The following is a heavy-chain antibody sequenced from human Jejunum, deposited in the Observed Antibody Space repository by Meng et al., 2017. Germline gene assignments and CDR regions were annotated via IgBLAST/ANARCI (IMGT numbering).Heavy chain of an antibody. Sequence: QVQLQESGPGLVRPSGTLSLTCAVSGGSVSTTDWGSWVRQPPGKGLEWIGEISRSGRANYNPSLKGRVTISLDRSMNLFSLKLDSVTAADAAVYYCARDPRTNWASRFFDNWGQGTLVTVSS. V-gene: IGHV4-4*02. J-gene: IGHJ4*02. CDR2: ISRSGRA. CDR1: GGSVSTTDW. D-gene: IGHD1/OR15-1a*01. CDR3: ARDPRTNWASRFFDN.